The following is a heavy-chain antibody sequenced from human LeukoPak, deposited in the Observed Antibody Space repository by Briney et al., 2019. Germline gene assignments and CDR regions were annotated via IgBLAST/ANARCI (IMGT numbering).Heavy chain of an antibody. V-gene: IGHV3-23*01. CDR2: ILATRGNT. Sequence: GGSLRLSCAASGFTFTDYAMTWVRQAPGRGLEWASAILATRGNTYYTDSVKGRFTVSRDNSRNTLYLQMNSLRAEDTAVYYCARVFLSTGDYWGQGTLVTVSS. J-gene: IGHJ4*02. CDR3: ARVFLSTGDY. CDR1: GFTFTDYA.